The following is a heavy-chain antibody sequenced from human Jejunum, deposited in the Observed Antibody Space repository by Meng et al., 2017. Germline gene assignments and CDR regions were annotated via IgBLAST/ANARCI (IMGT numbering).Heavy chain of an antibody. V-gene: IGHV4-34*02. CDR2: ITYTGVV. Sequence: QVQLTQGGPGIFKPSVPPPLPGAVVGKSFSGYYWNWLRQSPGKGLEWIGQITYTGVVDYNPSLKSRVTIFVDTPKRQFSLNLTSVTAADTAVYYCARVLALIDSWGQGTLVTVSS. J-gene: IGHJ4*02. CDR3: ARVLALIDS. D-gene: IGHD3-3*02. CDR1: GKSFSGYY.